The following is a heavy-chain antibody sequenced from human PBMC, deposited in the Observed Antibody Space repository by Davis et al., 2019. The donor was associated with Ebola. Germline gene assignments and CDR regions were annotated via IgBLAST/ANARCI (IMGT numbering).Heavy chain of an antibody. V-gene: IGHV4-59*08. J-gene: IGHJ4*02. CDR3: ARPLDYGDYGGFDY. CDR1: GGSIGSHK. Sequence: MPSETLSLTCTVSGGSIGSHKWSWVRQPPGKGLEWIGYIYYDGSTNYNPSLKSRVTMLLDRSKAQFSLKLRSVTAADTAVYYCARPLDYGDYGGFDYWGQGTLVTVSS. CDR2: IYYDGST. D-gene: IGHD4-17*01.